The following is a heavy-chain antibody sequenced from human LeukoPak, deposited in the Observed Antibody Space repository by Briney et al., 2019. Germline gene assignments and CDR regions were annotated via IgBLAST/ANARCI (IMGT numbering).Heavy chain of an antibody. D-gene: IGHD7-27*01. J-gene: IGHJ4*02. CDR2: ISSSSSYI. Sequence: GGSLRLSCAASGFTFSSYAMSWVRQAPGKGLEWVSSISSSSSYIYYADSVKGRFTISRDNAKNSLYLQMNSLRAEDTAVYYCARDGNWGSIYFDYWGQGTLVTVSS. V-gene: IGHV3-21*01. CDR1: GFTFSSYA. CDR3: ARDGNWGSIYFDY.